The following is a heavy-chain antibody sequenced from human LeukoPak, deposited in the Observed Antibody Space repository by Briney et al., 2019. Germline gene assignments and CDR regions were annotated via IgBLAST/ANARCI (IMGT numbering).Heavy chain of an antibody. J-gene: IGHJ6*03. CDR3: ARGLQVVVAATRDPYYYYYYMDV. CDR2: INHSGST. D-gene: IGHD2-15*01. V-gene: IGHV4-34*01. CDR1: VGSFRGYY. Sequence: PSETLSLTCAVYVGSFRGYYWWWIRQPPGKGVEWIGEINHSGSTNYNPSLKSRVTISVDTSKNQFSLKLSSVTAADTAVYYCARGLQVVVAATRDPYYYYYYMDVWGKGTTVTVSS.